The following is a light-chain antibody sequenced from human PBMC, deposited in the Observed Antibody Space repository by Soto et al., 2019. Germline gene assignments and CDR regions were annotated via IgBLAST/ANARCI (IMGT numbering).Light chain of an antibody. V-gene: IGKV1-13*02. Sequence: AIQLTQSPSSLSASVGDRVTIACRASQGISSALAWYQQIPGKAPKLLIYDASTLESGVPSRFNGSGSGTDFTLTISSLQPEDFATYYCQQFSSYPITFGPGTKVDIK. J-gene: IGKJ3*01. CDR2: DAS. CDR1: QGISSA. CDR3: QQFSSYPIT.